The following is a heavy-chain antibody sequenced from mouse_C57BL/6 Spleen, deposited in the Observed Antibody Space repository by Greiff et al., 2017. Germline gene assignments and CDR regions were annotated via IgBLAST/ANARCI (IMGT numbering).Heavy chain of an antibody. Sequence: EVKVVESGGGLVKPGGSLKLSCAASGFTFSSYALSWVRQTPEKRLEWVATISDGGSYTYYPANVKGRFTISRDNAKNNRFLQMSHLKSEDTAMYYCAREAAYYFDYWGQGTTLTVSS. CDR1: GFTFSSYA. CDR2: ISDGGSYT. V-gene: IGHV5-4*03. J-gene: IGHJ2*01. CDR3: AREAAYYFDY. D-gene: IGHD1-2*01.